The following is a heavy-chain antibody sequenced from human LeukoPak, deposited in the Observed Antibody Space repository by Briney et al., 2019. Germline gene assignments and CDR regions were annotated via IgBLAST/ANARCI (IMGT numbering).Heavy chain of an antibody. D-gene: IGHD3-10*01. CDR3: ARGPLWFGEFLPHYFDY. V-gene: IGHV1-69*13. CDR2: IIPIFGTA. Sequence: GASVKVSCKASGGTFSSYAISWVRQAPGQGLEWMGGIIPIFGTANYAQKFQGRVRITADESTSTAYMELSSLRSEDTAVYYCARGPLWFGEFLPHYFDYWGQGTLVTVSS. J-gene: IGHJ4*02. CDR1: GGTFSSYA.